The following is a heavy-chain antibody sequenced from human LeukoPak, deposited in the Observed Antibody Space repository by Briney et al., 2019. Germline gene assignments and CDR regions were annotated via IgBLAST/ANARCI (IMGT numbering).Heavy chain of an antibody. J-gene: IGHJ4*02. D-gene: IGHD5-18*01. CDR1: GSTFSSYE. CDR3: ARESVDTATLGY. V-gene: IGHV3-48*03. Sequence: PGGSLRLSCAASGSTFSSYEMNWVRQAPGKGLEWVSYISSSGSTIYYADSVKGRFTISRDNAKNSLYLQMNSLRAEDTAVYYCARESVDTATLGYWGQGTLVTVAS. CDR2: ISSSGSTI.